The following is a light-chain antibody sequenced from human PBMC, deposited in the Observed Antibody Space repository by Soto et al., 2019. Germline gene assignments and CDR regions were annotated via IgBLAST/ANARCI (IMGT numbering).Light chain of an antibody. CDR1: QSVSSN. CDR3: QEYDNWPLT. CDR2: GAS. V-gene: IGKV3D-15*01. Sequence: IVMTQSPATLSVSPGERATLSCRASQSVSSNLGWYQQKPGQSPRLLIYGASTRATGIPVRFSGSGSGTEFTLTISSLQSEDFAIYYCQEYDNWPLTFGGGTKVDI. J-gene: IGKJ4*02.